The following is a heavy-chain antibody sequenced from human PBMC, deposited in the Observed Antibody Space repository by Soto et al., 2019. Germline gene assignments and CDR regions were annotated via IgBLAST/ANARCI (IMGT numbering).Heavy chain of an antibody. CDR1: GGSFIGYY. J-gene: IGHJ4*02. CDR3: ARDSRQYHDFRPRELDY. D-gene: IGHD3-3*01. Sequence: LEILSLSCAVYGGSFIGYYGSWIRPPHEKGLEWIGEINHSGSTNYNPSLKSRVTISVDRSKNQFSLKLTSVTAADTAVYYCARDSRQYHDFRPRELDYWGQGPLVTVFS. V-gene: IGHV4-34*01. CDR2: INHSGST.